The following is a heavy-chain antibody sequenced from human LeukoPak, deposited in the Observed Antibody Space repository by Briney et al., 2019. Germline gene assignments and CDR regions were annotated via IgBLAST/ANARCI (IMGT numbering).Heavy chain of an antibody. Sequence: ETLSLTCTVSGYSISSGYYWGWIRQPPGKGLEWVSAISGSGGSTYYADSVKGRFTISRDNSKNTLYLQMNSLRAEDTAVYYCAKDPTEIAYWGQGTLVTVSS. CDR2: ISGSGGST. CDR1: GYSISSGYY. J-gene: IGHJ4*02. CDR3: AKDPTEIAY. V-gene: IGHV3-23*01. D-gene: IGHD1-26*01.